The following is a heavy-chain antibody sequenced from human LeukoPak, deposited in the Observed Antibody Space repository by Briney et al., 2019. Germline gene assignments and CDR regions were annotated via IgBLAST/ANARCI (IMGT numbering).Heavy chain of an antibody. CDR3: ARQTGSGLFTLP. J-gene: IGHJ4*02. V-gene: IGHV4-39*07. Sequence: SETLSLTCTVSGGSISSSSYYWGWIRQPPGKGLEWTGSIYYSGSTNYNPSLKSRVTISVDTSKNQFSLKLSSVTAADTAVYYCARQTGSGLFTLPGGQGTLVTVSS. CDR2: IYYSGST. CDR1: GGSISSSSYY. D-gene: IGHD3/OR15-3a*01.